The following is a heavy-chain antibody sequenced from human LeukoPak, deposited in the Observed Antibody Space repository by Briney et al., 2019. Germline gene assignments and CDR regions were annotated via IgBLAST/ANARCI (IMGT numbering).Heavy chain of an antibody. V-gene: IGHV3-11*06. J-gene: IGHJ4*02. Sequence: PGGSLILSCAASGFTFSDYYMTWIRQAPGKGLEWVSFISTTSSYTKYADSVKGRFTISRDNAKSSLSLQMNSLRAEDTAVYYCARDAYCTNGVCSAYFDSWGQGTLVTVSS. CDR1: GFTFSDYY. D-gene: IGHD2-8*01. CDR3: ARDAYCTNGVCSAYFDS. CDR2: ISTTSSYT.